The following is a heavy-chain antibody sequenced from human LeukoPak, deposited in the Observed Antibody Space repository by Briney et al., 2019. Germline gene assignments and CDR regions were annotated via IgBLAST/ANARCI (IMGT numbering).Heavy chain of an antibody. J-gene: IGHJ6*03. CDR3: ARETRYGGNSDYYYYYMDV. Sequence: ASVKVSCKASGYTFTSYDINWVRQATGQGLEWMGWMNPNSGNTGYAQKFQGRVTITRNTSISTAYMELSSLRSEDTAVYYCARETRYGGNSDYYYYYMDVWGKGTTVTVSS. CDR1: GYTFTSYD. D-gene: IGHD4-23*01. V-gene: IGHV1-8*03. CDR2: MNPNSGNT.